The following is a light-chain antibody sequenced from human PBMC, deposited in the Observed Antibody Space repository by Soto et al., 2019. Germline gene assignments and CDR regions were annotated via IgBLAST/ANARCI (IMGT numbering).Light chain of an antibody. J-gene: IGLJ3*02. CDR3: AAWDDSLSGGV. Sequence: QSALTQPPSASGSPGQSVTISCTGTSSDVGGYYYVSWYQQHPGKAPKLMIYEVSKRPSGVPGRFSGSKSGNTASLAISGLRSEDEADYYCAAWDDSLSGGVFGGGTKVTVL. V-gene: IGLV2-8*01. CDR2: EVS. CDR1: SSDVGGYYY.